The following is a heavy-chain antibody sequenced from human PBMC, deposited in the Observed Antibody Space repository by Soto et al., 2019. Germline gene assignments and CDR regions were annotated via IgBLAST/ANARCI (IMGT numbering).Heavy chain of an antibody. CDR2: IIPISGAA. J-gene: IGHJ4*02. CDR1: GGTFSNYV. CDR3: ARDMTRTVVPYFDF. Sequence: ASVKVSCKASGGTFSNYVVNWVRQAPGQGLEWMGRIIPISGAANYAQKFQGRVTITADKSTSTSYMELSSLRSEDTAMYYCARDMTRTVVPYFDFWGQGTLVTVSS. D-gene: IGHD2-21*01. V-gene: IGHV1-69*06.